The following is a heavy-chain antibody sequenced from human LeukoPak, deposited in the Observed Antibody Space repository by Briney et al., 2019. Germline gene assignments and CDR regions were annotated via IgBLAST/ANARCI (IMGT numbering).Heavy chain of an antibody. J-gene: IGHJ6*02. V-gene: IGHV4-4*07. D-gene: IGHD4-11*01. CDR2: IYTSGST. CDR3: ARASTVIRYYYYYGMDA. CDR1: GGSISSYY. Sequence: SETLSLTCTVSGGSISSYYWSWIRQPAGKGLEWIGRIYTSGSTNYNPSLKSRVTMSVDTSKNQFSLKLSSVTAADTAVYYCARASTVIRYYYYYGMDAWGQGTTVTVSS.